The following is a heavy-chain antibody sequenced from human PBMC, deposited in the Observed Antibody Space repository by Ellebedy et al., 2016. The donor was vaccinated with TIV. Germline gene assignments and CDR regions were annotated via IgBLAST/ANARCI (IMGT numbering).Heavy chain of an antibody. CDR2: IYSGGST. D-gene: IGHD3-3*01. V-gene: IGHV3-53*01. CDR1: GSTLRSNY. CDR3: ARERWYYDFWSGHNWFDP. J-gene: IGHJ5*02. Sequence: GESLKISXAASGSTLRSNYMSWVRQAPGKGLEWVSVIYSGGSTYYADSVKGRFTISRDNSKNTLYLQMNSLRAEDTAVYYCARERWYYDFWSGHNWFDPWGQGTLVTVSS.